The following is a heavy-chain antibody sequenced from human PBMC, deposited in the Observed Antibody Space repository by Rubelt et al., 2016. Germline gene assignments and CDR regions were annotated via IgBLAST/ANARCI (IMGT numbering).Heavy chain of an antibody. Sequence: QITLKESGPTLVKPTQTLTLTCTFSGFSLSPRGVGVGWIRQPPGKALAWLANLFWDGDKLYSPSLKSRNAITRDTSKTQVVLTIDNMDPVDTATYYCAQSQPAGSRYYEYWGQGTLVTVSS. D-gene: IGHD6-13*01. CDR2: LFWDGDK. CDR1: GFSLSPRGVG. J-gene: IGHJ4*02. CDR3: AQSQPAGSRYYEY. V-gene: IGHV2-5*02.